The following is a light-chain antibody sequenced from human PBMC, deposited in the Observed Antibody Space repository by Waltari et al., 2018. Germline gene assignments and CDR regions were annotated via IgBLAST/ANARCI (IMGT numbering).Light chain of an antibody. Sequence: EIVLTQSPGTLSLSPGERATLSCRASQSVSRTLACYQQKPGQAPRLLIYGASSRATGIPDRFSGSGSGTDFSLTISSLEPEDFAVYFCQHYVRLPVMFGQGTKVEIK. CDR2: GAS. CDR1: QSVSRT. CDR3: QHYVRLPVM. V-gene: IGKV3-20*01. J-gene: IGKJ1*01.